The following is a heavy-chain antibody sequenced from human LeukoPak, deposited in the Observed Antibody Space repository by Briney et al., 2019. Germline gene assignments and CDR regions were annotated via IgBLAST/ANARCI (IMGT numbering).Heavy chain of an antibody. CDR2: IYYSGST. CDR1: GGSISSGGYY. D-gene: IGHD2-2*01. J-gene: IGHJ4*02. V-gene: IGHV4-31*03. Sequence: SQTLSLTCTVSGGSISSGGYYWSWIRQHPGKGLEWIGYIYYSGSTNYNPSLKSRVTISVDTSKNQFSLKLSSVTAADTAVYYCARSITGPGIVVPYYFDYWGQGTLVTVSS. CDR3: ARSITGPGIVVPYYFDY.